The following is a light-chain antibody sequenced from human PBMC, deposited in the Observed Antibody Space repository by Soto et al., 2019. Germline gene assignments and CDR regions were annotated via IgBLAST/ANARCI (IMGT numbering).Light chain of an antibody. CDR1: SSVVGIYNY. CDR3: SSYTTISTWV. V-gene: IGLV2-14*01. CDR2: DVS. J-gene: IGLJ1*01. Sequence: HSALTQPAYGSWFPGHSITIICKGPSSVVGIYNYVSWYQQHPGKAPKLIISDVSNRPSGVSNRFSGSKSGNTASLTISGLQAEDEADYYCSSYTTISTWVFGTGTKVTVL.